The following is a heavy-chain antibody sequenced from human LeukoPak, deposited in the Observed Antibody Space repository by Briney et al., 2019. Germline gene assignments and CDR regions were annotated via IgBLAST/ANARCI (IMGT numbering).Heavy chain of an antibody. CDR3: AKAYDYVWGSYPSGYFQH. CDR2: ISPDTGGT. CDR1: GYTFTAYY. Sequence: ASVKVSCKASGYTFTAYYMHWVRQAPGQGLEWMGWISPDTGGTNYAQKFQGRVTMTMDTSTSTAYMELSRLRSDDTAVYYCAKAYDYVWGSYPSGYFQHWGQGTLVTVSS. J-gene: IGHJ1*01. D-gene: IGHD3-16*02. V-gene: IGHV1-2*02.